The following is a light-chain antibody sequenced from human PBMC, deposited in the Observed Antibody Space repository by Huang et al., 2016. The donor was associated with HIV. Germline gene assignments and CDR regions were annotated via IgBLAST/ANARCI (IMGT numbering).Light chain of an antibody. J-gene: IGKJ1*01. CDR1: QAIANS. Sequence: DIQMTQTPSAMSASVGDRVTSTCRASQAIANSLAWFQQKPGKVPRPLIYGTSTLRSGVPSRFSDSGSGTEFTLTISSLQPEDFATYYCLQHNTYSWMFGQGTKVEVK. V-gene: IGKV1-17*03. CDR3: LQHNTYSWM. CDR2: GTS.